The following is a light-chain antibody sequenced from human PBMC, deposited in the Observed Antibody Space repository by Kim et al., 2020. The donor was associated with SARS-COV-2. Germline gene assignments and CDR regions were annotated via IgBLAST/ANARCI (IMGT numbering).Light chain of an antibody. CDR2: GAS. J-gene: IGKJ1*01. V-gene: IGKV3-15*01. Sequence: VSPGERATLACRASQSVSSNLAWYQQKPGQAPRLLIYGASTRATGIPARFSGSGSGTEFTLTISSLQSEDFAVYYCQQYNNWTWTFGQGTKVEIK. CDR3: QQYNNWTWT. CDR1: QSVSSN.